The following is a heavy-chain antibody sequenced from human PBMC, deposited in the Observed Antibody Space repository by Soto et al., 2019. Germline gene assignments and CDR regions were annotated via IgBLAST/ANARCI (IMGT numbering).Heavy chain of an antibody. CDR1: GYTFTSYG. D-gene: IGHD3-10*01. CDR2: INTDNGNT. Sequence: QVQLVQSGAEVMQPGASVKVSCKTYGYTFTSYGVTWVRQAPGQGLEWMGWINTDNGNTNYAQRVQDRVTMTTDPSTGTAYQEMRSLSSDDTAVYYCAIPLWCDALDTWGQGTMVTVSS. V-gene: IGHV1-18*01. CDR3: AIPLWCDALDT. J-gene: IGHJ3*02.